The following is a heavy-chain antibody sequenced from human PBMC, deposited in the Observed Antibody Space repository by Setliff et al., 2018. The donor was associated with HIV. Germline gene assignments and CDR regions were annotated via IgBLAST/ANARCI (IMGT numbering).Heavy chain of an antibody. J-gene: IGHJ4*02. CDR3: ARDEPTGGIDY. CDR2: IYSSGSTI. V-gene: IGHV3-11*04. D-gene: IGHD3-16*01. CDR1: GFTFSYYY. Sequence: GGSLRLSCAASGFTFSYYYMSWVRQAPGKGLEWVSTIYSSGSTIYYADSVKGRFTISRDNAKNSLYLQMNSLRAEDTAVYYCARDEPTGGIDYWGQGTLVTVSS.